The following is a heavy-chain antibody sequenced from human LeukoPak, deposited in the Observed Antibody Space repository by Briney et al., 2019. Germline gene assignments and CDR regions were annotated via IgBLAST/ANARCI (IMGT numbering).Heavy chain of an antibody. Sequence: PGGSLRLSCAASGFTFSSYSMNWVRQAPGKGLEWVSYISSSSSTIYYADSVKGRFTISRDNAKNSLYLQMNSLRAEDTAVYYCAREGYYDSSGYYYPIDYWGQGTLVTVSS. CDR3: AREGYYDSSGYYYPIDY. V-gene: IGHV3-48*01. D-gene: IGHD3-22*01. CDR2: ISSSSSTI. CDR1: GFTFSSYS. J-gene: IGHJ4*02.